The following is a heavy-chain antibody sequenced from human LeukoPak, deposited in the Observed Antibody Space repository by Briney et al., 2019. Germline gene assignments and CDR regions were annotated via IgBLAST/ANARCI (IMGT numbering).Heavy chain of an antibody. D-gene: IGHD2-2*01. V-gene: IGHV1-2*02. Sequence: ASVKVSCKASGYTFTGHYIHWVRQAPGQGLEWMGWLNPNSGGTNYAQKSQGRVTMTRDTSMSTVYMELSSLRSEDTAVYYCARGTNFIVVVPAADLDFDYWGQGTLVTVSS. CDR2: LNPNSGGT. CDR1: GYTFTGHY. J-gene: IGHJ4*02. CDR3: ARGTNFIVVVPAADLDFDY.